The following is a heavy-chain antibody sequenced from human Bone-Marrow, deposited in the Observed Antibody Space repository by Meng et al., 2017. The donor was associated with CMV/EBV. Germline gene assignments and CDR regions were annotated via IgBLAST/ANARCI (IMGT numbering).Heavy chain of an antibody. J-gene: IGHJ6*02. CDR2: ISSSGSTI. Sequence: GESLKISCAASGFTFSSYEMNWVRQAPGKGLEWVSYISSSGSTIYYADSVKGRFTISRDNAKNSLYLQMNSLRAEDTAVYYCARLGGPLHDYYYYGMDVWGHGTTVTVSS. V-gene: IGHV3-48*03. D-gene: IGHD3-16*01. CDR3: ARLGGPLHDYYYYGMDV. CDR1: GFTFSSYE.